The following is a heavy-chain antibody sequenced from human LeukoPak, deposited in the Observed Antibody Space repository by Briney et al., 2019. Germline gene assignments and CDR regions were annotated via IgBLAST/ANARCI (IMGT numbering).Heavy chain of an antibody. CDR2: IWYDGSNK. V-gene: IGHV3-33*01. CDR1: GFIFSSYG. J-gene: IGHJ4*02. CDR3: ARDYGGTLEY. D-gene: IGHD4-23*01. Sequence: GGSLRLSCAASGFIFSSYGMHWVRQAPGKGREWVAVIWYDGSNKYYADSVKGRFTISRDNSKNTLYLQVNSLRAEDTAVYYCARDYGGTLEYWGQGTLVTVSS.